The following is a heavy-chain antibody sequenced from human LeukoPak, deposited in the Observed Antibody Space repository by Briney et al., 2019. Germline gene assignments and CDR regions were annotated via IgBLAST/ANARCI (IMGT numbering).Heavy chain of an antibody. Sequence: PGGPLRLSCAASGFTFDDYAMHWVRQAPGKGLEWVSGISWNSGSIGYADSVKGRFTISRDNAKNSLYLQMNSLRAEDTALYYCAKGMTAMGFDYWGQGTLVTVSS. CDR3: AKGMTAMGFDY. D-gene: IGHD5-18*01. CDR2: ISWNSGSI. J-gene: IGHJ4*02. CDR1: GFTFDDYA. V-gene: IGHV3-9*01.